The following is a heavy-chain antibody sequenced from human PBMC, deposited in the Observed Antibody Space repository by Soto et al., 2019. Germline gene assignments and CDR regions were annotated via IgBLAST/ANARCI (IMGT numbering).Heavy chain of an antibody. V-gene: IGHV4-59*01. D-gene: IGHD1-1*01. Sequence: SETLSLTCTVSGGYINSYFLTWIRQSPGKGLQWIGYIHYSGSANYNPSLKTRVTMSVDTSKTQFSLSLTSVTAADTAVYYCARMNQLAPKRNAFDIWGQGTMVTVSS. J-gene: IGHJ3*02. CDR1: GGYINSYF. CDR2: IHYSGSA. CDR3: ARMNQLAPKRNAFDI.